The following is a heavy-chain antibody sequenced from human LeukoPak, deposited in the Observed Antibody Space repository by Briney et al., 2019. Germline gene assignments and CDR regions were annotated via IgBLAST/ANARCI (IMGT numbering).Heavy chain of an antibody. CDR1: GYTFTHYA. J-gene: IGHJ4*02. CDR2: INTNTGNP. Sequence: ASVKVSCKASGYTFTHYAMNWVRQAPGQGLEWMGWINTNTGNPTYAQGFTGRFVFSLDTSVSTAYLQISSLNTDDTAVYYCARDARHVWDYYDSSGYYPDYWGQGTLVTVSS. V-gene: IGHV7-4-1*02. D-gene: IGHD3-22*01. CDR3: ARDARHVWDYYDSSGYYPDY.